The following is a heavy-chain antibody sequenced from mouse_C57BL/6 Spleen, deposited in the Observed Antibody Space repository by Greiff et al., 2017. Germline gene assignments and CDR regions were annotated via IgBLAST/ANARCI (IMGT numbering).Heavy chain of an antibody. D-gene: IGHD1-1*01. CDR2: IYPGSGST. CDR1: GYTFTSYW. J-gene: IGHJ3*01. V-gene: IGHV1-55*01. Sequence: QVQLKQPGAELVKPGASVKMSCKASGYTFTSYWITWVKQRPGQGLEWIGDIYPGSGSTNYNEKFKSKATLTVDTSSSAAYMQLSSLTSEDSAVYYCAREGVTTVEAWFAYWGQGTLVTVSA. CDR3: AREGVTTVEAWFAY.